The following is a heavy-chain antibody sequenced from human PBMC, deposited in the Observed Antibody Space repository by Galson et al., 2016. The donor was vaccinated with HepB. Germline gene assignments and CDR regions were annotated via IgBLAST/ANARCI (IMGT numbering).Heavy chain of an antibody. CDR2: ISHDGTTR. J-gene: IGHJ2*01. CDR3: AKEFHELAGGWFFDL. V-gene: IGHV3-30*18. D-gene: IGHD6-19*01. Sequence: SLRLSCAASGFSFSRYGMHWVRQAPGKGLEWVIVISHDGTTRFYADSVKGRFTISRDNSENTLSLQMDTLRTEDTAVYYCAKEFHELAGGWFFDLWGRGTPVTVTS. CDR1: GFSFSRYG.